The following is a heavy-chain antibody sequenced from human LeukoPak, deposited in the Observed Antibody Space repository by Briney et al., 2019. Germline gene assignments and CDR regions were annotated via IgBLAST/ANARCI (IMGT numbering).Heavy chain of an antibody. D-gene: IGHD3-22*01. J-gene: IGHJ6*02. CDR3: QVSYYDSSGYPYGMDV. V-gene: IGHV1-69*13. Sequence: ASVKVSCKASGGTFSSYAISWVRQAPGQGLEWMGGIIPIFGTANYAQKFQGRVTITADESTSTAYMELSSLRSEDTAVYYCQVSYYDSSGYPYGMDVWGQGTTVTVSS. CDR2: IIPIFGTA. CDR1: GGTFSSYA.